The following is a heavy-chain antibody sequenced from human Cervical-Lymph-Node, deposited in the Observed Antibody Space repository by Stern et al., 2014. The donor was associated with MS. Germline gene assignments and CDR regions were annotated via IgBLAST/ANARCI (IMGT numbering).Heavy chain of an antibody. D-gene: IGHD2-2*01. CDR2: VYHTGSA. V-gene: IGHV4-4*02. CDR3: ARDQGFQLMNS. J-gene: IGHJ4*02. CDR1: GDSISNDNW. Sequence: QVQLQESGPGLVRPSGTPSLTCAVSGDSISNDNWWSWVRQPPGKGLEWIGEVYHTGSANYDPSLKSRVTISVDKSKNQFSLRLTSMTAADTAVYYCARDQGFQLMNSWGQGTLVIVSS.